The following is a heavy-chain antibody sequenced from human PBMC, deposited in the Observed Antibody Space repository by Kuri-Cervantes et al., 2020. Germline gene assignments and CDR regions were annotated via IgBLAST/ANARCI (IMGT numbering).Heavy chain of an antibody. D-gene: IGHD5-18*01. Sequence: LSLTCAASGFTVSSNYMSWVRQAPGKGLEWVSVIYSGGSTYYADSVKGRFTISRDNSKNTLYLQMNSLRAEDTAVYYCARGYSYADYWGQGTLVTVSS. CDR2: IYSGGST. CDR3: ARGYSYADY. V-gene: IGHV3-53*01. J-gene: IGHJ4*02. CDR1: GFTVSSNY.